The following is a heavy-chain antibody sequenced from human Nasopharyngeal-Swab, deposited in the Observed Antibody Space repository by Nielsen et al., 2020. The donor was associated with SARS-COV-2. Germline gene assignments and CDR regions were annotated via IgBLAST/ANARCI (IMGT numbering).Heavy chain of an antibody. V-gene: IGHV3-23*01. CDR2: ISGSGGST. CDR3: AKAPRGITMSYFQH. Sequence: GGSLRLSCAASGFTFSSYAMSWVRQAPGKGLEWVLAISGSGGSTYYADSVKGRFTISRDNSKNTLYLQMNSLRAEDTAVYYCAKAPRGITMSYFQHWGQGTLVTVSS. CDR1: GFTFSSYA. J-gene: IGHJ1*01. D-gene: IGHD3-10*02.